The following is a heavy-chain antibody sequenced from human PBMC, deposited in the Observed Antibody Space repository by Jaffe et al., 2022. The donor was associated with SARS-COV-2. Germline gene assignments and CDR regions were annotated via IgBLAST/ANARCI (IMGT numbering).Heavy chain of an antibody. Sequence: QLQLQESGPGLVKSSETLSLLCTVSGGSINNYYWNWIRQSPGKGLEWIGYIYYSGSTNYNPSLRSRVTISVDMSKNQFSLKLGSVTAADTAVYYCARSGPRWQQLVYFDYWGRGILVTVPS. J-gene: IGHJ4*02. D-gene: IGHD3-3*01. CDR2: IYYSGST. V-gene: IGHV4-59*01. CDR3: ARSGPRWQQLVYFDY. CDR1: GGSINNYY.